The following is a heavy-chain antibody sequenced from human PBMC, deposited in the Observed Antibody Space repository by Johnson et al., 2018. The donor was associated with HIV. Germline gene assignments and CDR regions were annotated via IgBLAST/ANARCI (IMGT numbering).Heavy chain of an antibody. CDR1: GFTFSSSG. D-gene: IGHD3-16*01. J-gene: IGHJ3*02. V-gene: IGHV3-30*03. CDR3: ARDRWGLKDAFDI. CDR2: ISYDGSNK. Sequence: QVQLVESGGGVVQPGRSLRLSCAASGFTFSSSGMHWVRQAPGKGLAWVAVISYDGSNKYYADSLKGRFTISRDNSKNTLYLQMNSLRAEDTAVYYCARDRWGLKDAFDIWGQGTMVTVSS.